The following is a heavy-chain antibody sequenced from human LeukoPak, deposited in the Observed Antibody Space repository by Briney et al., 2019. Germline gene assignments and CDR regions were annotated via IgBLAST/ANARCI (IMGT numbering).Heavy chain of an antibody. CDR2: IDNRGSR. V-gene: IGHV4-34*01. Sequence: SETLSLTCAVYGGSFSGYYCSWIRQPPGKGLEWVGEIDNRGSRNHNPSLKSRVTISLDTSKNKFSLKLSSVTPADTAVSYCSRALASDGSGSYHYWGQGTLVTVSS. CDR1: GGSFSGYY. J-gene: IGHJ4*02. D-gene: IGHD3-10*01. CDR3: SRALASDGSGSYHY.